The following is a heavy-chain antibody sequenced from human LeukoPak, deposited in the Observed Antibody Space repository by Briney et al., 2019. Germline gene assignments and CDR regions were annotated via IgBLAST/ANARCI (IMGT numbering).Heavy chain of an antibody. J-gene: IGHJ4*02. Sequence: SETLSLTCTVSGGSISGPYWSWIRQPPGKGLEWIAHMCNSGSTNYNPPLKSRVNISIDTSKNQFSLKLSSLTAADTAIYYCARGIESYGDYGYWGQGILVTVSS. CDR1: GGSISGPY. CDR3: ARGIESYGDYGY. V-gene: IGHV4-59*11. CDR2: MCNSGST. D-gene: IGHD4-17*01.